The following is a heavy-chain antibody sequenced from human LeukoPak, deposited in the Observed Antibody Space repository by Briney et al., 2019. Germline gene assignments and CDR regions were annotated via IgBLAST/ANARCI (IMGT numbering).Heavy chain of an antibody. Sequence: GGSLRLSCAASGFTFSSYAMHWVRQAPGTGLEWVAVISYDGSNKYYADSVKGRFTISGDNSKNTLYLQMNSLRAEDTAVYYCARVIAVAGTSDYWGQGTLVTVSS. CDR1: GFTFSSYA. D-gene: IGHD6-19*01. CDR2: ISYDGSNK. CDR3: ARVIAVAGTSDY. J-gene: IGHJ4*02. V-gene: IGHV3-30-3*01.